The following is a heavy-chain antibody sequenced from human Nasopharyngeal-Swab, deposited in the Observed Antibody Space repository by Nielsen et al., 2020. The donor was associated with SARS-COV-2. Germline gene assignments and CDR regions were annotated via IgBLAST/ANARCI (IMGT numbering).Heavy chain of an antibody. Sequence: PGKGLEWIGSIYYSGSTYYNPSLKSRVTISVDTSKNQFSLKLSSVTAADTAVYYCARNNPGSLVNYYYMDVWGKGTTVTVSS. D-gene: IGHD3-16*01. CDR3: ARNNPGSLVNYYYMDV. V-gene: IGHV4-39*01. CDR2: IYYSGST. J-gene: IGHJ6*03.